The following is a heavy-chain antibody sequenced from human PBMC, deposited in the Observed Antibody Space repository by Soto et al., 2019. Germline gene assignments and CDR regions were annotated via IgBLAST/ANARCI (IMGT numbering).Heavy chain of an antibody. D-gene: IGHD2-2*01. J-gene: IGHJ6*03. Sequence: PGGSLRLSCGASGFTFSSYDMHWVRQATGKGLEWVSTIGAAGGTYSPGSVKGRFTSSRENAKNFLYLQMNSLRAGDTAVYYSARGTLGLYYMDVWGKGTTVTVSS. V-gene: IGHV3-13*01. CDR1: GFTFSSYD. CDR3: ARGTLGLYYMDV. CDR2: IGAAGGT.